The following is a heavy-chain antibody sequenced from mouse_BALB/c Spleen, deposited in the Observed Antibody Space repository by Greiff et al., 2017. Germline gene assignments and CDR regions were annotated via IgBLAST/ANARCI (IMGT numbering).Heavy chain of an antibody. V-gene: IGHV1S56*01. CDR2: IYPGNVNT. J-gene: IGHJ2*01. Sequence: VKLMESGPELVQPGASVRISCKASGYTFTSYYIHWVKQRPGQGLEWIGWIYPGNVNTKYNEKFKGKATLTADKSSSTAYMQLSSLTSEDSAVYFCARSIAITTVVAPFDYWGQGTTLTVSS. D-gene: IGHD1-1*01. CDR1: GYTFTSYY. CDR3: ARSIAITTVVAPFDY.